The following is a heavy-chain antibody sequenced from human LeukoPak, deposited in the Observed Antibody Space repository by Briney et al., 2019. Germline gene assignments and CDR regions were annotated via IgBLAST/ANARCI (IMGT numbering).Heavy chain of an antibody. Sequence: SETLSLTCAVSGYPINSIDWWSWVRQSPARGLEWIGEIYHSGGTNYNPSLKSRVTTSVDTSKNQFSLKLSSVTAADTAIYYCQSRFLEWLLDYWGQGTLVTVSS. CDR1: GYPINSIDW. D-gene: IGHD3-3*01. CDR2: IYHSGGT. CDR3: QSRFLEWLLDY. V-gene: IGHV4-4*02. J-gene: IGHJ4*02.